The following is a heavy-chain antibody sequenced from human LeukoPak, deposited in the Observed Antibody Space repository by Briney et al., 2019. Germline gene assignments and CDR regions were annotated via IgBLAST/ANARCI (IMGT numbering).Heavy chain of an antibody. Sequence: GASVKVSCKASGYTFTSYGISWVRQAPGQGLEWMGWINGYNGNANYTQKFQGRVTMTTDKSTSTAYMELRSLRSDDTAVYYCARVPFFGGWPHFDYWGQGTLVTVSS. V-gene: IGHV1-18*01. CDR1: GYTFTSYG. J-gene: IGHJ4*02. D-gene: IGHD6-19*01. CDR2: INGYNGNA. CDR3: ARVPFFGGWPHFDY.